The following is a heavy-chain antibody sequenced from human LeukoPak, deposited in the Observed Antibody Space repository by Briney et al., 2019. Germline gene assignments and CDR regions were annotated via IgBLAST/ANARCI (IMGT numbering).Heavy chain of an antibody. CDR2: IWYDGSNK. CDR3: AREQQLVNDY. V-gene: IGHV3-33*07. D-gene: IGHD6-13*01. CDR1: GFTFSKAW. J-gene: IGHJ4*02. Sequence: GGSLRLSCEASGFTFSKAWMSWVRQAPGKGLEWVAVIWYDGSNKYYADSVKGRFTISRDNYKNTLYLQMNSLRAEDTAVYYCAREQQLVNDYWGQGTLVTVSS.